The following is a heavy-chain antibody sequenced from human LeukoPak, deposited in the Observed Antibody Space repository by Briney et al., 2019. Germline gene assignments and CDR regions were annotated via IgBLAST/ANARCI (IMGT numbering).Heavy chain of an antibody. CDR3: ARGRGLVIPQGYYYYGMDV. CDR2: IYYTGST. CDR1: GGSISSSDYY. D-gene: IGHD3-9*01. Sequence: PSETLSLTCTVSGGSISSSDYYWGWIRQPPGKGLERIGTIYYTGSTYYNPSLNSRVTISVDTSKNQFSLKLSSVTAADTAVYYCARGRGLVIPQGYYYYGMDVWGQGTTVTVSS. J-gene: IGHJ6*02. V-gene: IGHV4-39*07.